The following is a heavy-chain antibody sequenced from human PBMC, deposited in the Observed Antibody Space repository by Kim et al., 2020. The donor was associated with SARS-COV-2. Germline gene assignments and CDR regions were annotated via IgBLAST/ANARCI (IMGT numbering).Heavy chain of an antibody. V-gene: IGHV4-59*01. D-gene: IGHD6-13*01. J-gene: IGHJ4*02. CDR3: ARIRIAAAALGYFDY. CDR1: GGSISSYY. Sequence: SETLSLTCTVSGGSISSYYWSWIRQPPGKGLEWIGYIYYSGSTNYNPSLKSRVTISVDTSKNQFSLKLSSVTAADTAVYYCARIRIAAAALGYFDYWGQGTLVTVSS. CDR2: IYYSGST.